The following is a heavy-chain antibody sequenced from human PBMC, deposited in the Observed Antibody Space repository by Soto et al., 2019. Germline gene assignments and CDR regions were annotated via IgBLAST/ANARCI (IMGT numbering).Heavy chain of an antibody. CDR2: IYYSGST. V-gene: IGHV4-39*01. CDR1: GGSISSSSYY. CDR3: ARHTPAISISDH. Sequence: QLQLQESGPGLVKPSETLSLTCTVSGGSISSSSYYWGWIRQPPGKGLEWIGSIYYSGSTYYNPPSKSRVTLSVDTSKNQFSLKLSSVTAADTAVYYCARHTPAISISDHWGQGTLVTVSS. J-gene: IGHJ4*02. D-gene: IGHD2-15*01.